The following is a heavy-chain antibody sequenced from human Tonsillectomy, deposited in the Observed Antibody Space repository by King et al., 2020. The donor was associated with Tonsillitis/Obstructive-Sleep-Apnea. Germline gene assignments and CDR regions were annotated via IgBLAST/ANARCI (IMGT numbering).Heavy chain of an antibody. D-gene: IGHD7-27*01. J-gene: IGHJ4*02. CDR3: ASRTGSYSDY. CDR1: GGSFSGYY. CDR2: INHSGST. Sequence: VQLQQWGAGLLKPSETLSLTCAVYGGSFSGYYWSWIRQPPGKGLEWIGEINHSGSTNYNPSLKSRITISVDTSKNQFSLKLSSVTAADTAVYYCASRTGSYSDYWGQGTLVTVSS. V-gene: IGHV4-34*01.